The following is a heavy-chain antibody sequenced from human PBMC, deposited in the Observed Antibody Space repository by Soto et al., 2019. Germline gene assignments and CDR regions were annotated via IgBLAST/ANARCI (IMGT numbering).Heavy chain of an antibody. J-gene: IGHJ6*02. D-gene: IGHD1-26*01. CDR2: IWYDGSNK. CDR1: GFTFSSYG. V-gene: IGHV3-33*01. Sequence: GGSLRLSCAASGFTFSSYGMHWVRQAPGKGLEWVAVIWYDGSNKYYADSVKGRFTISRDNSKNTLYLQMNSLRAEDTAVYYCARVPREGGIYYYYYGMDVWGQGATVTVSS. CDR3: ARVPREGGIYYYYYGMDV.